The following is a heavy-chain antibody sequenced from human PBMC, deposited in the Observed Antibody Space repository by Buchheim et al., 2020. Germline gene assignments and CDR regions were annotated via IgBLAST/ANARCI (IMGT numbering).Heavy chain of an antibody. J-gene: IGHJ5*02. D-gene: IGHD3-10*01. V-gene: IGHV3-21*01. CDR3: ARDRTLYGSGIKGSWFDP. CDR2: ISSSSSYI. Sequence: EVQLVESGGGLVKPGGSLRLSCAASGFTFSSYSMNWVRQAPGKGLEWVSSISSSSSYIYYADSVKGRFTISRDNAKNSLYLQMNSLRAEDTAVYYCARDRTLYGSGIKGSWFDPWGQGTL. CDR1: GFTFSSYS.